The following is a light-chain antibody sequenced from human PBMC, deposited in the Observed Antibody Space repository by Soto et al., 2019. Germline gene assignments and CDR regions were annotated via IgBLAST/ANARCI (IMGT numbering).Light chain of an antibody. CDR1: QSVSSN. V-gene: IGKV3D-15*01. Sequence: EVVVTQSPATLSVSPGERATLSCRASQSVSSNLAWYQQKPGQAPRLLIYDASNRATGIPARFSGSGSGTDFTLTISSLQPEDFATYFCQQSYNTPWTFGQGTKVDIK. J-gene: IGKJ1*01. CDR2: DAS. CDR3: QQSYNTPWT.